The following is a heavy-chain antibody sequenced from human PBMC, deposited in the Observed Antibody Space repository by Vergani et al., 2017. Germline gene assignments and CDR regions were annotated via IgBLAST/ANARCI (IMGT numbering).Heavy chain of an antibody. Sequence: QVQLVQSGAEVKKPGASVKVSCKASGYTFTGYYMHWVRQAPGQGLEWMGWINPNSGGTNYAQKFQGRVTMTRDTSISTAYMELSSLRSEDTAVYYCATAIGYDILGNFDYWGQGTLVTVSS. J-gene: IGHJ4*02. CDR2: INPNSGGT. D-gene: IGHD3-9*01. V-gene: IGHV1-2*02. CDR3: ATAIGYDILGNFDY. CDR1: GYTFTGYY.